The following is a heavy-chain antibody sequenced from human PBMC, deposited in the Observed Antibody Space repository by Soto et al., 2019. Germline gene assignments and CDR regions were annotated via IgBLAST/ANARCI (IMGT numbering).Heavy chain of an antibody. Sequence: GESLKISCKGSGYSFTTYWIGWVRQMPGKGLEWMGILYPGDSDTRYSPSFQGQVTISADKSISTAYLQWSSLKASDTAMYYCARHSGMVMNTYYSYYYMDVWGKGTTVTVSS. V-gene: IGHV5-51*01. CDR2: LYPGDSDT. J-gene: IGHJ6*03. D-gene: IGHD5-18*01. CDR3: ARHSGMVMNTYYSYYYMDV. CDR1: GYSFTTYW.